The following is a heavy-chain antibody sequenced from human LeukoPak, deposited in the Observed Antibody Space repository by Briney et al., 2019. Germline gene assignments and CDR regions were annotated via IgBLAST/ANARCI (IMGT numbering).Heavy chain of an antibody. D-gene: IGHD6-13*01. J-gene: IGHJ4*02. CDR3: AREEYSSDWYGHDS. Sequence: TSETLSLTCTFSGYSLNSDYSLNSGFYWGWIRQPPGKGLEWIGSIQHSDSIYYNPSFKSRVTLSVDTSKNQFSLRLTSVTAADTAFYYCAREEYSSDWYGHDSWGQGTLVTVSS. CDR1: GYSLNSDYSLNSGFY. V-gene: IGHV4-38-2*02. CDR2: IQHSDSI.